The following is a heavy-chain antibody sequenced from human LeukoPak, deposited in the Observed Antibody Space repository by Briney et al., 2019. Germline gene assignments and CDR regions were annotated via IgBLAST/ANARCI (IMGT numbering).Heavy chain of an antibody. CDR3: AGGMGARYDISGYPDDAFDI. V-gene: IGHV1-2*02. CDR1: GYTFTGYY. J-gene: IGHJ3*02. Sequence: ASVKVSCKASGYTFTGYYMHWVRQAPGQGLEWIGLINPNNGTTNYAQKFQGRVTLTRDTSINTAYMELRRLRSDDTAFYYCAGGMGARYDISGYPDDAFDIWGQGTMVTVSS. CDR2: INPNNGTT. D-gene: IGHD3-22*01.